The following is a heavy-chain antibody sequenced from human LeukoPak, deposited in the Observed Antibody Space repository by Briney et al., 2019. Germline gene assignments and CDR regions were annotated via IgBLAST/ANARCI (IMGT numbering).Heavy chain of an antibody. V-gene: IGHV3-30*18. CDR3: AKESGSRSYGAYFPH. CDR1: GFTFSSHG. Sequence: GRSLRLSCAASGFTFSSHGMQWVRQAPGKGLEWVAVISYDGSTKYYADSVKGRFTISRDNSKSTLYLQMNRLRAEDTAVYYCAKESGSRSYGAYFPHWGQGTLVTVSS. CDR2: ISYDGSTK. D-gene: IGHD6-13*01. J-gene: IGHJ1*01.